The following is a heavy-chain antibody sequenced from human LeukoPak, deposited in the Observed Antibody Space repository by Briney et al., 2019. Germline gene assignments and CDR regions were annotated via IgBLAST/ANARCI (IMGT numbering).Heavy chain of an antibody. CDR3: ASRGT. V-gene: IGHV3-66*01. CDR2: IHRDSRT. CDR1: GFTVTSDY. J-gene: IGHJ5*02. D-gene: IGHD3-10*01. Sequence: GGSLRLSCVVSGFTVTSDYMSWVRQAPGQGLDWVSIIHRDSRTFYADSVKGRFTISRDNSKNTLYLQLSSLRVEDTAVCYCASRGTWGQGTLVTVSS.